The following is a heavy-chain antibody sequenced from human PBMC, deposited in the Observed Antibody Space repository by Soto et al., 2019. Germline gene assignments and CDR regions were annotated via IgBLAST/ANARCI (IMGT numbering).Heavy chain of an antibody. V-gene: IGHV1-8*01. CDR3: ATMIRGLIHWLDP. CDR2: MYPNNGQT. D-gene: IGHD3-16*01. Sequence: QVQLVQSGAEVKRPGASLKVSCKASGATFSNFDFNWVRQATGQGPEWMGWMYPNNGQTAYARTFQGRVTMTWNSSTSTAYMELSSLTSEDTAVYYCATMIRGLIHWLDPWGQGTLVTVSS. CDR1: GATFSNFD. J-gene: IGHJ5*02.